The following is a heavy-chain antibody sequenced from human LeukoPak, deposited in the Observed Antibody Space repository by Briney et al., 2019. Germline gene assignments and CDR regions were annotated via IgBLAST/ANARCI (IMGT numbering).Heavy chain of an antibody. CDR2: ISHSSYT. D-gene: IGHD4-23*01. CDR1: GDSMRSFY. Sequence: PSETLSLTCTVSGDSMRSFYWGWIRQAPGKGLEWIGSISHSSYTSYSPSLKSRVAISVDTSKRHFSLRLSSMTAADTAIYYCARGRNDNGGMFFDSWAQGNLVTVSS. CDR3: ARGRNDNGGMFFDS. V-gene: IGHV4-59*01. J-gene: IGHJ5*01.